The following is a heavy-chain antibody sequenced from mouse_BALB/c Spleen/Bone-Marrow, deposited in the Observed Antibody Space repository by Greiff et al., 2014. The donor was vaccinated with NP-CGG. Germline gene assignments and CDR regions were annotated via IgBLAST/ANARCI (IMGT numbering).Heavy chain of an antibody. J-gene: IGHJ2*01. V-gene: IGHV7-3*02. Sequence: EVQRVESGGGLVQPGGSLRLSCATSGSTFTDYYMSWVRQPPGKALEWLGFIRNKANGYTTEYSASVKGRFTISRDNSQSILYLQMNTLRAEDSATYYCARDGYDVWGQGTTLTVSS. CDR2: IRNKANGYTT. CDR1: GSTFTDYY. CDR3: ARDGYDV. D-gene: IGHD2-2*01.